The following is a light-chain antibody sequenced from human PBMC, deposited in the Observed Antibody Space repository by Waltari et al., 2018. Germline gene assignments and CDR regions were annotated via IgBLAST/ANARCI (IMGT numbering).Light chain of an antibody. CDR3: QQYNSYSQT. CDR2: KAS. CDR1: QSISSW. J-gene: IGKJ1*01. V-gene: IGKV1-5*03. Sequence: DIQMTQSPSTLSASVGDRVTITCRASQSISSWVAWYQQKPGKAPKLLIYKASSLESGVPSRCSGSGSGTEFTLTISSLQPDDFATYYCQQYNSYSQTFGQGTKVEIK.